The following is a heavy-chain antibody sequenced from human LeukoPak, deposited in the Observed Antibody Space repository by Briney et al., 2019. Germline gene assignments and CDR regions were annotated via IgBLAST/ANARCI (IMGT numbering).Heavy chain of an antibody. J-gene: IGHJ4*02. CDR1: GFTVSSNY. Sequence: GGSLRLSCAASGFTVSSNYMSWVRQAPGKGLEWVSVIYSGGVTYYADSVKGRFTISRDNSKNTLYLQMNSLRAEDTAVYYCARGSRDGYNRNFAFDYWGQGTLVTVSS. CDR3: ARGSRDGYNRNFAFDY. D-gene: IGHD5-24*01. CDR2: IYSGGVT. V-gene: IGHV3-53*01.